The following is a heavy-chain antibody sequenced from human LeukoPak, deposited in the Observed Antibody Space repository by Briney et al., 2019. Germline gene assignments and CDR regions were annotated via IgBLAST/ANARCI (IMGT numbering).Heavy chain of an antibody. Sequence: KPSGTLSLTCAVSGGSISSSNWWSWVRQPPGKGLEWIGEIYHSGSTNYNPSLKSRVTISVDKSKNQFSLKLSSVTAAGTAVYYCATVDGDYDEFDYWGQGTLVTVSS. CDR1: GGSISSSNW. CDR3: ATVDGDYDEFDY. CDR2: IYHSGST. V-gene: IGHV4-4*02. D-gene: IGHD4-17*01. J-gene: IGHJ4*02.